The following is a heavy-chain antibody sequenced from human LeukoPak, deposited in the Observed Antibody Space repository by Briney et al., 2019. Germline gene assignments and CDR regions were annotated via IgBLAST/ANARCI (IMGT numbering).Heavy chain of an antibody. D-gene: IGHD2-15*01. J-gene: IGHJ4*02. CDR2: IYYSGST. CDR3: ARAARYCSGGSCYVIDEVDY. V-gene: IGHV4-59*08. Sequence: PSETLSLACTVSGGSISSYYWSWIRQPPGKGLEWIGYIYYSGSTNYNPSLKSRVTISVDTSKNQFSLKLSSVTAADTAVYYCARAARYCSGGSCYVIDEVDYWGQGTLVTVSS. CDR1: GGSISSYY.